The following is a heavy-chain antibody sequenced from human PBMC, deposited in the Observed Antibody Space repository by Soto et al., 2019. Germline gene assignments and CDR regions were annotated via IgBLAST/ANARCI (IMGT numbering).Heavy chain of an antibody. CDR2: TYYVSKWYN. V-gene: IGHV6-1*01. Sequence: SQTLSLTCAISGDSVSRSSAAWNWIRLSPSRGLEWLGRTYYVSKWYNEYAVSAKSRITINPDTSKNQFSLQLSSVTPEDTAVYYCARSHTPFYMDVWGKGTTVTVSS. CDR1: GDSVSRSSAA. CDR3: ARSHTPFYMDV. J-gene: IGHJ6*03.